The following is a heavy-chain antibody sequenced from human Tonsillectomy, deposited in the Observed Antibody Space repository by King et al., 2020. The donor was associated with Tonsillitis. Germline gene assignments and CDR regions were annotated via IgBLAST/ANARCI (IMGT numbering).Heavy chain of an antibody. CDR2: ISYDGSNE. D-gene: IGHD1-1*01. J-gene: IGHJ4*02. CDR1: GFTFSSYA. CDR3: AREHHGENDASFFDY. Sequence: VQLVESGGGVVQPGRSLRLSCAASGFTFSSYAMHWVRQAPGKGLEGVAVISYDGSNEYYADSVKGRFTISRDNSKNTLYLQMNSLRAEDTAVYYCAREHHGENDASFFDYWGQGTLVTVSS. V-gene: IGHV3-30-3*01.